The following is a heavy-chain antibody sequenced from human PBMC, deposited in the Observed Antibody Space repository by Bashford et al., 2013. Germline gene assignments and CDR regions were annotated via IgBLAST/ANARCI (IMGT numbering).Heavy chain of an antibody. CDR2: IIPIFGTA. CDR3: ARDRSDYGDYYSHDAFDI. CDR1: GGTFSSYA. Sequence: SVKVSCKASGGTFSSYAISWVRQAPGQGLEWMGGIIPIFGTANYAQKFQGRVTITADESTSTAYMELSSLRSEDTAVYYCARDRSDYGDYYSHDAFDIWGQGTMVTVSS. J-gene: IGHJ3*02. V-gene: IGHV1-69*13. D-gene: IGHD4-17*01.